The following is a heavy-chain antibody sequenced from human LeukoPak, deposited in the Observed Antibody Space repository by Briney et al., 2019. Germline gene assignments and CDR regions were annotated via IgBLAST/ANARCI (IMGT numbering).Heavy chain of an antibody. CDR2: IYYSGST. V-gene: IGHV4-30-4*01. CDR3: ARGYYDILTGYYDY. Sequence: SETLSLTCTVSGGSISSGDYYWSWIRQPPGEGLEWIGYIYYSGSTYYNPSLKSRVTISVDTSKNQFSLKLSSVTAADTAVYYCARGYYDILTGYYDYWGQGTLVTVSS. J-gene: IGHJ4*02. CDR1: GGSISSGDYY. D-gene: IGHD3-9*01.